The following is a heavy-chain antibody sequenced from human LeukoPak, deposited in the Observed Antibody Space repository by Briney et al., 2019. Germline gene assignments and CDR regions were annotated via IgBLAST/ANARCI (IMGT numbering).Heavy chain of an antibody. J-gene: IGHJ3*02. Sequence: PGGSLRLSCAASGFTFSSYAMHWVRQAPGKGLEYVSAISSNGGSTYYANSVKGRFTISRDNSKNTLYLQMGSLRAEDMAVYYCASGPGLDAFDIWGQGTMVTVSS. CDR1: GFTFSSYA. D-gene: IGHD1-14*01. CDR2: ISSNGGST. V-gene: IGHV3-64*01. CDR3: ASGPGLDAFDI.